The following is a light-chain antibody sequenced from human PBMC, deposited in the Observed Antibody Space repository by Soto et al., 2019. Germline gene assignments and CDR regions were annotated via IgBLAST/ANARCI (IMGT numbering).Light chain of an antibody. CDR3: LQHNSYRRT. CDR1: QGIRND. J-gene: IGKJ1*01. V-gene: IGKV1-17*01. Sequence: IQLTQSPSSLSASVGDRVTITCRASQGIRNDLGWYQQKPGKAPQRLVFASYNLQSRVPTRFSGSGSGTEFTLASISIQPEDFATYYGLQHNSYRRTFGQGTRVEIK. CDR2: ASY.